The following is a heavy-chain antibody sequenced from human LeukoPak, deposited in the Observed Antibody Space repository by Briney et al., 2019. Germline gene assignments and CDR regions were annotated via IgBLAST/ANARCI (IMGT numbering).Heavy chain of an antibody. Sequence: PGGSLRLSCAASGFTFSSYSMNWVRQAPGKGLEWVSSISSSSSYIYYADSVKGRFTISRDNAKNSLYLQMNSLRAEDTAVYYCASLLRHYYDSEPAGGVDYWGQGTLVTVSS. CDR2: ISSSSSYI. CDR3: ASLLRHYYDSEPAGGVDY. D-gene: IGHD3-22*01. CDR1: GFTFSSYS. V-gene: IGHV3-21*01. J-gene: IGHJ4*02.